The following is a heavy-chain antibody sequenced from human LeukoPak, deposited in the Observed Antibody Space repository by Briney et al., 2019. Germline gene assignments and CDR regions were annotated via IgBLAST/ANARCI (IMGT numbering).Heavy chain of an antibody. CDR1: DGSISSSDYY. J-gene: IGHJ4*02. Sequence: SQTLSLTCTVSDGSISSSDYYWTWIRQPPGEGLEWIGYIYSSGSTYYNPSLKSRVTMSVDTSKNQFSLKLSSVTAADTAVYYCARASSDGLKYYFDSSLFDYWGQGTLVTVSS. D-gene: IGHD3-22*01. CDR2: IYSSGST. CDR3: ARASSDGLKYYFDSSLFDY. V-gene: IGHV4-30-4*01.